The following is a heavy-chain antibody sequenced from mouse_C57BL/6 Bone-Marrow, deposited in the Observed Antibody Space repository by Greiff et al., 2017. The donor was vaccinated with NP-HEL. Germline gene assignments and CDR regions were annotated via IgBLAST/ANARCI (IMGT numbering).Heavy chain of an antibody. J-gene: IGHJ2*01. V-gene: IGHV14-4*01. CDR1: GFNIKDDY. CDR2: IDHEHGDT. Sequence: VQLQQSGAELVRPGASVKLSCTASGFNIKDDYMHWVKQRPEQGLEWIGWIDHEHGDTEYASKFQGKATITADTAANTAYLQRSSLTSEDTAVYYCTTGDIPFDDWGQGTTLTVSS. CDR3: TTGDIPFDD. D-gene: IGHD3-3*01.